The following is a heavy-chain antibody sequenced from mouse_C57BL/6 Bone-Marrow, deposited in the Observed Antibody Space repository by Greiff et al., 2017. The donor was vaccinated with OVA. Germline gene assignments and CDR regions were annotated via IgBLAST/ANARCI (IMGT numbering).Heavy chain of an antibody. Sequence: QVQLQQPGAELVKPGASVKLSCKASGYTFTSYWMQWVKQRPGQGLEWIGEIDPSDSYTNYNQKFKGKATLTVDTSSSTAYMQLSSLTSEDSAVYYGAAGVVATRRYFDVWSTGTTVTVSS. CDR2: IDPSDSYT. CDR3: AAGVVATRRYFDV. J-gene: IGHJ1*03. V-gene: IGHV1-50*01. CDR1: GYTFTSYW. D-gene: IGHD1-1*01.